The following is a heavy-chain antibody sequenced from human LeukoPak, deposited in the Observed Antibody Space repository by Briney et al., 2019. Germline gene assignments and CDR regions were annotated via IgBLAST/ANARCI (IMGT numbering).Heavy chain of an antibody. D-gene: IGHD3-22*01. J-gene: IGHJ4*02. CDR3: EGFGDYYDSSGFRDY. CDR1: GYTLTELS. CDR2: FDPEDGET. V-gene: IGHV1-24*01. Sequence: ASVKVSCKVSGYTLTELSMHWVRQAPGKGLEWMGGFDPEDGETIYAQKFQGRVTMTEDTSTDTAYMELSSLRSEDTAVHYCEGFGDYYDSSGFRDYWGQGTLVTVCS.